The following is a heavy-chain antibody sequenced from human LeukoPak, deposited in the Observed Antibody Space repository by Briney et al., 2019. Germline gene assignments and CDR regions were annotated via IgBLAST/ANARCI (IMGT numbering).Heavy chain of an antibody. CDR2: INHSGST. CDR1: GGSFSGYY. J-gene: IGHJ5*02. CDR3: ARAADYYDISGFYYKWFDP. D-gene: IGHD3-22*01. Sequence: SETLSLTCAVYGGSFSGYYWSWIRQPPGKGLEWIGEINHSGSTNYNPSLKSRVTISVDTSKNQFSLKLSSVTAADTAVYYCARAADYYDISGFYYKWFDPWGQGTLVTVSS. V-gene: IGHV4-34*01.